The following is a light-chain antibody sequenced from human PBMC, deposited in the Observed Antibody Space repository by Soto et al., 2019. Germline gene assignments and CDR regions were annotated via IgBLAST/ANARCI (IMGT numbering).Light chain of an antibody. J-gene: IGLJ2*01. CDR1: SSNIGKNY. V-gene: IGLV1-51*02. Sequence: QSVLTQPPSVSAASGQKVTISCSGSSSNIGKNYVSWYQQLPGTAPKLLIYETNKRPSGIPDRFSGSKSGTSATLGISGLETGDEAHYYCGTWDTSLTVVLFGGGTKLTVL. CDR3: GTWDTSLTVVL. CDR2: ETN.